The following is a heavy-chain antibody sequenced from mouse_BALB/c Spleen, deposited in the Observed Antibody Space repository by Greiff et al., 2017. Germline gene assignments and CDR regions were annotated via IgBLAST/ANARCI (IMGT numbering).Heavy chain of an antibody. J-gene: IGHJ2*01. CDR1: GYAFSSYW. Sequence: VMLVESGAELVRPGSSVKISCKASGYAFSSYWMNWVKQRPGQGLEWIGRIYPGDGDTNYNGKFKGKATLTADKSSSTAYMQLSSLTSEDSAVYFCARRGKYYGPFDYWGQGTTLTVSS. CDR2: IYPGDGDT. D-gene: IGHD1-2*01. CDR3: ARRGKYYGPFDY. V-gene: IGHV1-80*01.